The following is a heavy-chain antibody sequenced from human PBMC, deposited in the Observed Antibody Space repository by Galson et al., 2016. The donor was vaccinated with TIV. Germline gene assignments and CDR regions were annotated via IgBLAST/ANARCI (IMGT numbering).Heavy chain of an antibody. Sequence: ETLSLTCTVSGGSISDHYWSWIRQPPGKSLEWIAFFYYSGSTNYNPSLKSRVTISVDTSKNQFSLKLSSVTAADTAVYYCARLTYPLYFYGTEVWGQGTTVTVSS. J-gene: IGHJ6*02. CDR1: GGSISDHY. D-gene: IGHD1-20*01. CDR2: FYYSGST. V-gene: IGHV4-59*08. CDR3: ARLTYPLYFYGTEV.